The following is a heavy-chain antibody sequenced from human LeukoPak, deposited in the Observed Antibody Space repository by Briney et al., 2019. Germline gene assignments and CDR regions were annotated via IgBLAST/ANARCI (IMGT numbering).Heavy chain of an antibody. CDR3: AKLVGNSDFDF. CDR2: MSGGGGST. CDR1: GFTFSSYA. V-gene: IGHV3-23*01. D-gene: IGHD4-23*01. J-gene: IGHJ4*02. Sequence: GGSLRLSCAASGFTFSSYAMSWVRQAPGKGLEWVSAMSGGGGSTNYADAVKGRFTISGDDSKNTLYLRMNSLRAEDTAVYYCAKLVGNSDFDFWGQGTLVTVSS.